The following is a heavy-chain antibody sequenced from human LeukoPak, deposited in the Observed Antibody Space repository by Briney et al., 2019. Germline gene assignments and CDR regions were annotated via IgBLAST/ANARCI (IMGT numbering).Heavy chain of an antibody. D-gene: IGHD6-13*01. J-gene: IGHJ4*02. Sequence: GGSLRLSCAASGFTFSSYSMNWVRQAPGKGLEWVSSISSSSSYIYYADSVKGRFTISRDNAKNSLYLQMNSLRAEDTAVYYCASVGAAAGTGGFDYWGQGTLVTVSS. CDR3: ASVGAAAGTGGFDY. CDR2: ISSSSSYI. V-gene: IGHV3-21*01. CDR1: GFTFSSYS.